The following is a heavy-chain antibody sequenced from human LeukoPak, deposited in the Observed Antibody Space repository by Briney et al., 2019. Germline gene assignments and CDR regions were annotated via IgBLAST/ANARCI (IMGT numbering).Heavy chain of an antibody. CDR1: GYTFTGYY. CDR2: INPNSGGT. D-gene: IGHD2-2*02. Sequence: ASVKVSCTGSGYTFTGYYMHWVRQAPGQGLEWMGWINPNSGGTKYAQKFQGRVTMTRDTSISTAYMELSRVRSDDTAVYYCARRRVVPAAIFRYYYYMDVWGKGTTVTVSS. CDR3: ARRRVVPAAIFRYYYYMDV. J-gene: IGHJ6*03. V-gene: IGHV1-2*02.